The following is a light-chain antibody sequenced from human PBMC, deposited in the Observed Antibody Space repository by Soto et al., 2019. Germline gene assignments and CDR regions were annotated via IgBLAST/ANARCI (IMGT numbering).Light chain of an antibody. V-gene: IGLV2-11*01. CDR2: DVS. J-gene: IGLJ1*01. CDR3: CSYAGRYTYV. CDR1: SSDVGGYTY. Sequence: QSALTQPRSVSGSPGQSVSISCTGTSSDVGGYTYVSWYQQHPGKAPKVMIYDVSKRPSGVLDRFSGSKSGNTASLTISGLQSEDEADYYCCSYAGRYTYVFGTGTKVTVL.